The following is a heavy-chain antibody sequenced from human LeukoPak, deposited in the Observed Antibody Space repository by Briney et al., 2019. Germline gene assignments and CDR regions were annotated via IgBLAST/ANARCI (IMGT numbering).Heavy chain of an antibody. J-gene: IGHJ5*02. CDR1: RYTFISYE. V-gene: IGHV1-8*01. CDR2: MNPNSGNT. Sequence: ASVKVSCKASRYTFISYEIHWVRQATGQGLEWMGWMNPNSGNTGYAQKFQGRVSMTRNTSISTAYMELSSLRSEDTAVYYCARGGPDFGVIRWFDPWGQGTLVTVSS. CDR3: ARGGPDFGVIRWFDP. D-gene: IGHD3-3*01.